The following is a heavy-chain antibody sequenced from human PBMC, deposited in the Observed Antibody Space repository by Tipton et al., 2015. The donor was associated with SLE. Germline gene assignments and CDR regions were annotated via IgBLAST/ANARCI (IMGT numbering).Heavy chain of an antibody. CDR2: IMSDGSIT. CDR3: ARDPSYNGSPSDTFDI. CDR1: GFTFSSYW. J-gene: IGHJ3*02. V-gene: IGHV3-74*01. D-gene: IGHD1-26*01. Sequence: VQLVQSGGGLVQPGGSLRLSCAASGFTFSSYWMHWVRQGPGKGLVWVSRIMSDGSITNYADSVKGRFTISRDNAKNTLYLQMNSLRAEDTAVYYCARDPSYNGSPSDTFDIWGQGTMVTVSS.